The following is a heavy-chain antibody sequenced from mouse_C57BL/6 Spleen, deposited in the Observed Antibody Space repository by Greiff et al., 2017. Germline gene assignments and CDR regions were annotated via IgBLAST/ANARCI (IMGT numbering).Heavy chain of an antibody. CDR2: ISYSGST. CDR3: ARAGYYMYYFDY. CDR1: GYSITSGYD. D-gene: IGHD2-12*01. J-gene: IGHJ2*01. Sequence: EVQLQQSGPGMVKPSQSLSLTCTVTGYSITSGYDWHWIRHFPGNKLEWMGYISYSGSTNYNPSLKSRISITHDTSKNHFFLKLNSVTTEDTATYYCARAGYYMYYFDYWGQGTTLTVSS. V-gene: IGHV3-1*01.